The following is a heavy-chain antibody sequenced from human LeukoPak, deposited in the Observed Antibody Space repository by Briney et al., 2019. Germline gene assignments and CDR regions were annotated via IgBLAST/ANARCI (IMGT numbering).Heavy chain of an antibody. Sequence: PSETLSLTCTVSGGSISGYYWNWSRQPPGKGVEWIGNLYYMRGAWYKSSLKSRVTTSVDTSRNEFSLKLSSVTAADTAVYYCARRVRDIVVVPAAIGFDYWGQGTLVTVSS. J-gene: IGHJ4*02. V-gene: IGHV4-59*08. D-gene: IGHD2-2*02. CDR2: LYYMRGA. CDR1: GGSISGYY. CDR3: ARRVRDIVVVPAAIGFDY.